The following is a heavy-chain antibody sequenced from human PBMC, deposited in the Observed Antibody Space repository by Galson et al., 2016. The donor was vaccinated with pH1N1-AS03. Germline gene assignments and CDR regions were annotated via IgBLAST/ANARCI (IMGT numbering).Heavy chain of an antibody. D-gene: IGHD5-24*01. J-gene: IGHJ4*02. CDR2: IYTGGDT. CDR3: ARVDSSTYSDGWVPFDY. CDR1: GLSSAKNY. V-gene: IGHV3-53*01. Sequence: SLRLSCAVSGLSSAKNYMSWVRQAPGKGLEWVSSIYTGGDTFYTDSVRGRFTISRDDSKNTIYLQMNSLRAADTAMYYCARVDSSTYSDGWVPFDYWGQGTVVTVSA.